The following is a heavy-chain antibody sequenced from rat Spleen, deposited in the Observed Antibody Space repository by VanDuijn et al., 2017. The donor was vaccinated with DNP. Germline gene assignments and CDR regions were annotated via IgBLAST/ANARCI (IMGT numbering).Heavy chain of an antibody. D-gene: IGHD4-3*01. CDR3: ARWNSGHFDY. Sequence: EVQLVESGGDLVQPGRSLKLSCAASGFSFRNYYMAWVRQAPKRGLEWVAIISHSDGRSYYPDSVKGRFTISRDNAKNTLYLQMNSLRSEDMATYYCARWNSGHFDYWGQGVMVTVSS. V-gene: IGHV5-7*01. CDR1: GFSFRNYY. J-gene: IGHJ2*01. CDR2: ISHSDGRS.